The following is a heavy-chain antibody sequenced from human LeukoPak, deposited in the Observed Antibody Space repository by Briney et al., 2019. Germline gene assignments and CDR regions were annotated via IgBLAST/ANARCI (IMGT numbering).Heavy chain of an antibody. V-gene: IGHV3-33*01. CDR2: MWYDGSNK. CDR3: ARGLPPVMKYYSDY. J-gene: IGHJ4*02. Sequence: PGGSLRLSCAASGFTFNSYGMHWVRQAPGKGLEWVAVMWYDGSNKYYADSVKGRFTISRDDSKNTLYLQMNSLRAEDTAMYYCARGLPPVMKYYSDYWGQGTLVTVSS. CDR1: GFTFNSYG. D-gene: IGHD4-11*01.